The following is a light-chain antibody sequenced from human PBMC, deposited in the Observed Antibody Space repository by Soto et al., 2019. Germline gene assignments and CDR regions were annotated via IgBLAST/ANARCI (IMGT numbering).Light chain of an antibody. V-gene: IGKV3-20*01. J-gene: IGKJ2*01. CDR3: QHYAGSPYT. Sequence: EIVLTQSPGTLSLSPGERATLSCRASQSVRSNYLAWYQQKPGQAPRLLIYGASSRATGIPDRFSGTGSGTDFTLTISRLEPEDFAVYYCQHYAGSPYTFGQGTKLEIQ. CDR2: GAS. CDR1: QSVRSNY.